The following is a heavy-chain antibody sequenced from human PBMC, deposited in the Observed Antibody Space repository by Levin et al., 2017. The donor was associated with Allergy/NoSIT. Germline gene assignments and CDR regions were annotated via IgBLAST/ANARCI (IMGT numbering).Heavy chain of an antibody. Sequence: SVKVSCKASGGTFSSYAISWVRQAPGQGLEWMGGIIPIFGTANYAQKFQGRVTITADKSTSTAYMELSSLRSEDTAVYYCASVPGIAGVGYYFDYWGQGTLVTVSS. J-gene: IGHJ4*02. CDR2: IIPIFGTA. CDR3: ASVPGIAGVGYYFDY. V-gene: IGHV1-69*06. D-gene: IGHD6-13*01. CDR1: GGTFSSYA.